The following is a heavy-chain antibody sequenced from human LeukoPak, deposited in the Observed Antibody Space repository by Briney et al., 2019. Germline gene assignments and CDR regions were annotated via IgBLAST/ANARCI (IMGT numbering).Heavy chain of an antibody. J-gene: IGHJ4*02. D-gene: IGHD2-2*02. CDR2: IRSKAYGGTT. CDR1: GFTFSSYW. CDR3: TRVEGYCSSTSCYTGLGYFDY. Sequence: GGSLRLSCAASGFTFSSYWMSWVRQAPGKGLEWVGFIRSKAYGGTTEYAASVKGRFTISRDDSKSIAYLQMNSLKTEDTAVYYCTRVEGYCSSTSCYTGLGYFDYWGQGTLVTVSS. V-gene: IGHV3-49*04.